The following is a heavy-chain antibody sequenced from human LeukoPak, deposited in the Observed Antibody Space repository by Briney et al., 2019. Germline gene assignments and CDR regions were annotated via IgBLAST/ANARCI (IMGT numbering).Heavy chain of an antibody. Sequence: ASVKVSCKASGYTFTSYYMHWLRQAPGQGLEWMGIINPSGGSTNYAQKFQGRVTMTRDMSTSTVYMGLSSVRSEDTAVYYCAREPFADYDSSGNLPSPFDYWGQGTLVTVSS. J-gene: IGHJ4*02. CDR3: AREPFADYDSSGNLPSPFDY. D-gene: IGHD3-22*01. CDR1: GYTFTSYY. V-gene: IGHV1-46*01. CDR2: INPSGGST.